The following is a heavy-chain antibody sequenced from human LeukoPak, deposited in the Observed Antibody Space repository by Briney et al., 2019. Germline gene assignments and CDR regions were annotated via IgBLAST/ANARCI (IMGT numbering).Heavy chain of an antibody. CDR3: ARLGGAYSYYGSGSSDY. CDR1: GGSISSSSYY. CDR2: IYYSGST. Sequence: PSETLSLTCNVSGGSISSSSYYWGWIRQPPGKGLEWIGSIYYSGSTYYNPSLKSRVTISVDTSKNQFSLKLSSVTAADTAVYYCARLGGAYSYYGSGSSDYWGQGTLVTVSS. J-gene: IGHJ4*02. V-gene: IGHV4-39*01. D-gene: IGHD3-10*01.